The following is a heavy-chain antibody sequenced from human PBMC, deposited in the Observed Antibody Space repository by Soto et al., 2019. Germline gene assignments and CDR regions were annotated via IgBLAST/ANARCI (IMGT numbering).Heavy chain of an antibody. CDR1: GFSFSSYS. Sequence: GGSLRLSCAASGFSFSSYSMNWVRQAPGKGLEWVSYITSRSSPIYYADSVKGRFTISRDNAKSSLYLQMNSLRDDDTAVYYCARDPHSLDYWGPGTLVTVYS. J-gene: IGHJ4*02. CDR3: ARDPHSLDY. CDR2: ITSRSSPI. D-gene: IGHD1-26*01. V-gene: IGHV3-48*02.